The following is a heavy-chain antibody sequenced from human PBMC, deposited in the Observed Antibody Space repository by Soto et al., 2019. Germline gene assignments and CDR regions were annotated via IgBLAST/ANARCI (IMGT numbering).Heavy chain of an antibody. V-gene: IGHV1-69*08. CDR3: ARDWRPNGSGRYCMDV. D-gene: IGHD3-10*01. Sequence: QVQLVQSGAEVKKPGSSVKVSCKASGGTFSSYTISWVRQAPGQGLEWMGRIIPILGIANYAQKFQGRVMITEDKDTSTAYMELSSLRSEDTAVYYCARDWRPNGSGRYCMDVWGQGTTVTVSS. CDR2: IIPILGIA. J-gene: IGHJ6*02. CDR1: GGTFSSYT.